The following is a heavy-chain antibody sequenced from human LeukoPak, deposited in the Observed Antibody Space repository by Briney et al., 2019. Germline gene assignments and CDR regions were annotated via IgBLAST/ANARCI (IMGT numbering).Heavy chain of an antibody. V-gene: IGHV3-48*01. D-gene: IGHD3-22*01. CDR3: ARDQYYDSSDYFDY. CDR1: GFTFSSYS. J-gene: IGHJ4*02. Sequence: GGSLRLSCAASGFTFSSYSMNWVRQAPGKGLEWVSYISSSSSTIYYADSVKGRFTISRDNAKNSLYLQMNSLRAVDTAVYYCARDQYYDSSDYFDYWGQGTLVTVSS. CDR2: ISSSSSTI.